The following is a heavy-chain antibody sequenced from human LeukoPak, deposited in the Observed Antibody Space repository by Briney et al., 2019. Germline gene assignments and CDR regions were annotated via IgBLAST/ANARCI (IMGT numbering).Heavy chain of an antibody. CDR2: IYYSGST. CDR3: ATEGAEYYDILTGPFDY. V-gene: IGHV4-39*07. D-gene: IGHD3-9*01. Sequence: SETLSLTCTVSGGSISSSNYYWGWIRQPPGKELEWIGSIYYSGSTYYNPSLKSRVTISVDRSKNQFSLKLSSMTAADTALYYCATEGAEYYDILTGPFDYWGQGTLVTVSS. CDR1: GGSISSSNYY. J-gene: IGHJ4*02.